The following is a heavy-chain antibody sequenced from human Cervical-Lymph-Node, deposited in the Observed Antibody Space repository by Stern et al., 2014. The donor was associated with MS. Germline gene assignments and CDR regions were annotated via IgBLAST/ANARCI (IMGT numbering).Heavy chain of an antibody. CDR2: IWHDGSNK. D-gene: IGHD6-13*01. V-gene: IGHV3-33*01. Sequence: VQLVQSGGGVVQPGRSLRLSCAASGFTFSNYRLHWVRQAPGKGLEWVAGIWHDGSNKYYADAVKGRVTISRDNSKKTVYLHMNSRKAEDTAVYYCARSSSPSPYYYYGIDVWGQGTMVTVSS. CDR1: GFTFSNYR. CDR3: ARSSSPSPYYYYGIDV. J-gene: IGHJ6*02.